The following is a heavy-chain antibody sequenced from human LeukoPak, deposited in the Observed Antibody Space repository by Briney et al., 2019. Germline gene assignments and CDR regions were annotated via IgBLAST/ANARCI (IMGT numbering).Heavy chain of an antibody. D-gene: IGHD4-23*01. Sequence: GESLKISCKGSGYSFTSYWIGWVRQMPGKGLEWMGIIYPGDSDTRYSPSFQGQVTISADKSISTAYLQWSSLKASDTAVYYCARISATVVTPFDYWGQGTLVTVSS. CDR3: ARISATVVTPFDY. V-gene: IGHV5-51*01. J-gene: IGHJ4*02. CDR2: IYPGDSDT. CDR1: GYSFTSYW.